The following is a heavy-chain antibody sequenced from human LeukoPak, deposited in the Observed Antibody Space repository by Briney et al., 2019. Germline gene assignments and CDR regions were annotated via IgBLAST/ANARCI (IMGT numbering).Heavy chain of an antibody. J-gene: IGHJ4*02. CDR2: INPSGGST. CDR1: GYTFTSYY. CDR3: ARQLRYSDCLLGY. Sequence: ASVKVSCKASGYTFTSYYIHWVRQAPGQGLEWMGIINPSGGSTSYAQKFQGRVTMTRDTSTSTAYMELRSLRSDDTAVYYCARQLRYSDCLLGYWGQGTLVTVSS. V-gene: IGHV1-46*01. D-gene: IGHD3-9*01.